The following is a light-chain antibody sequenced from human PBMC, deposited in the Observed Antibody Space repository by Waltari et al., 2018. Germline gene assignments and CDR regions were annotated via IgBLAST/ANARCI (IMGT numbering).Light chain of an antibody. CDR1: SSDVGGYNY. Sequence: QSALTQPASVSGSPGQSITISCTGTSSDVGGYNYVSCYQQHPGKAPKLMIYEVSNRPSGVSNRFSGSKSGKTASLTISGLQAEDEADYYCSSYTSSSTYVFGTGTKVTVL. J-gene: IGLJ1*01. CDR3: SSYTSSSTYV. CDR2: EVS. V-gene: IGLV2-14*01.